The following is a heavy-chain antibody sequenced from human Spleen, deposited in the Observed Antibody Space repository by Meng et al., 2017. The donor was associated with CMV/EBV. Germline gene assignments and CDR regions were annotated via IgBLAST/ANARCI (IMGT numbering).Heavy chain of an antibody. CDR1: GGYCSGYY. V-gene: IGHV4-34*01. CDR3: AGDSGWQPGGY. CDR2: INHRGNS. J-gene: IGHJ4*02. Sequence: LTCAVYGGYCSGYYWSWIRQPPGKGLEWIGEINHRGNSNYNPSLRSRLTISVDTPKNQFSVTLSSVTAADTAVYYCAGDSGWQPGGYWGQGTVVTVSS. D-gene: IGHD3-10*01.